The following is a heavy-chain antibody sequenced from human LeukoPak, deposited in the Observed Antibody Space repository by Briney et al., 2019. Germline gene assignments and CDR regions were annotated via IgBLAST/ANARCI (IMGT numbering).Heavy chain of an antibody. D-gene: IGHD4-17*01. V-gene: IGHV1-69*13. CDR3: ARDAYGDYGPGAFDI. Sequence: SVKVSCKASGGTFSSYAISWVRQAPGQGLEWMGGIIPIFGTANYAQKFQGRVTITADESTSTAYMELISLRSEDTAVYYCARDAYGDYGPGAFDIWGQGTMVTVSS. CDR2: IIPIFGTA. J-gene: IGHJ3*02. CDR1: GGTFSSYA.